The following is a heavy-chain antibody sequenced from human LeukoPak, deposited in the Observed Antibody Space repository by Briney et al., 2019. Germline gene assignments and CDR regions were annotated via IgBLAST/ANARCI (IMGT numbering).Heavy chain of an antibody. CDR1: GGTFSSYA. D-gene: IGHD2-2*02. CDR3: ASWGYCSSTSCYRGSGYYYYGMDV. V-gene: IGHV1-69*04. CDR2: IIPIFGIA. Sequence: ASVKVSCKASGGTFSSYAISWVRQAPGQGLEWMGRIIPIFGIANYAQKFQGRVTITADKPTSTAYMELSSLRSEDTAVYYCASWGYCSSTSCYRGSGYYYYGMDVWGQGTTVTVSS. J-gene: IGHJ6*02.